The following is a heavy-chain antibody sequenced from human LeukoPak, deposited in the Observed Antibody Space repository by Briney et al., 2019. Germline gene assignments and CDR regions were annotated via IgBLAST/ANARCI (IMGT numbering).Heavy chain of an antibody. CDR1: GGSISSSSYY. CDR2: IYYSGST. D-gene: IGHD3-22*01. V-gene: IGHV4-39*07. CDR3: ARRGYYYDSSGHNQRGFDY. Sequence: PSETLSLTCTVSGGSISSSSYYWGWIRQPPGKGLEWIGSIYYSGSTNYNPSLKSRVTISVDTSKNQFSLKLSSVTAADTAVYYCARRGYYYDSSGHNQRGFDYWGQGTLVTVSS. J-gene: IGHJ4*02.